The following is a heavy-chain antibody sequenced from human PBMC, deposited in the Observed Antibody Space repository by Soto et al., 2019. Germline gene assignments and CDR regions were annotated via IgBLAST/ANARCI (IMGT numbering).Heavy chain of an antibody. CDR1: GGSISSDNYY. J-gene: IGHJ4*02. Sequence: QVQLQESGPGLVKPSQTLSLTCTVSGGSISSDNYYWSWIRQPPGKGLEWIGNIYYSGNTYYNPSLKSRVTISLDTSKNQFTLKLSSVTAADTAVYYCARGEVSYDISGYSTHGGQGTVVTVSS. D-gene: IGHD3-22*01. V-gene: IGHV4-30-4*01. CDR3: ARGEVSYDISGYSTH. CDR2: IYYSGNT.